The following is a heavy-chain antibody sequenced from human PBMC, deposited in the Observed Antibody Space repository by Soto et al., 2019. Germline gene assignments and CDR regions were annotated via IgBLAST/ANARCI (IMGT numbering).Heavy chain of an antibody. CDR3: ARDPDYGDSPANY. CDR2: ISSSSSTI. CDR1: GFTFSSYS. V-gene: IGHV3-48*01. D-gene: IGHD4-17*01. Sequence: EVQLVESGGGLVQPGGSLRLSCAASGFTFSSYSMNWVRQAPGKGLEWVSCISSSSSTIYNADSVKGICTISRDNAKNSLYLQMNSLRAEDTAVYYGARDPDYGDSPANYWGQGTLVTVSS. J-gene: IGHJ4*02.